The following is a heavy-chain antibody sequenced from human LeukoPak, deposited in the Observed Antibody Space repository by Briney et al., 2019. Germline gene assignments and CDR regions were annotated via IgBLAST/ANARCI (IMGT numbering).Heavy chain of an antibody. D-gene: IGHD2-15*01. Sequence: PSETLSLTCTVSGGSISSYYWSLIRQPPGKGLEWIGYIYYSGSTNYNPSLKSRVTISVDTSKNQFSLKLSSVTAADTAVYYCARERLGYCSGGSCYAPARENWFDPWGQGTLVTVSS. CDR1: GGSISSYY. CDR3: ARERLGYCSGGSCYAPARENWFDP. V-gene: IGHV4-59*01. CDR2: IYYSGST. J-gene: IGHJ5*02.